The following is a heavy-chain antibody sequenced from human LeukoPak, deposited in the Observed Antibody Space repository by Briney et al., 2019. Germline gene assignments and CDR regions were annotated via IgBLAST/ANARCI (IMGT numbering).Heavy chain of an antibody. CDR2: IHSSEGT. CDR1: GGSLNGYY. Sequence: SETLSLTCTVSGGSLNGYYWGWIRQPPGKGLECIGYIHSSEGTAHNASLKSRLTISLDTSKNQFSLTLSSVTAADTAVYYRARHVYGEGMVVWGKGTTVTVSS. D-gene: IGHD4-17*01. CDR3: ARHVYGEGMVV. V-gene: IGHV4-59*08. J-gene: IGHJ6*04.